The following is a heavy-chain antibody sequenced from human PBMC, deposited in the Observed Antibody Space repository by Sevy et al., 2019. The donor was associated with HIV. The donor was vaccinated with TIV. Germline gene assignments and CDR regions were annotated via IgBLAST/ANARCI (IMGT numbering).Heavy chain of an antibody. V-gene: IGHV3-9*01. CDR3: AKASAVVVITISHFDY. CDR2: ISWNSGSI. D-gene: IGHD3-22*01. CDR1: GFTFDDYA. J-gene: IGHJ4*02. Sequence: GGSLRLSCAASGFTFDDYAMHWVRQAPGKGLEWVSGISWNSGSIGYADSVKGRFTISRDNAKNSLYLQMNSLRAEDTAMYYCAKASAVVVITISHFDYWGQGTLVTVSS.